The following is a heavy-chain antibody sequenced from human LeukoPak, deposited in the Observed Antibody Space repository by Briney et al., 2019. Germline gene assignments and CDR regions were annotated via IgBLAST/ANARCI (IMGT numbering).Heavy chain of an antibody. J-gene: IGHJ4*02. CDR3: AKILFFGVVIGSFDF. CDR2: ISFTGAGT. D-gene: IGHD3-3*01. V-gene: IGHV3-23*01. Sequence: GGSLRLSCAASGFTFHEYAMTWVRQAPGKGLEWVSTISFTGAGTYYADSVKGRFTISRDNSMNTLYLQVNSLRAEDTAVYYCAKILFFGVVIGSFDFWGQGTLVTVSS. CDR1: GFTFHEYA.